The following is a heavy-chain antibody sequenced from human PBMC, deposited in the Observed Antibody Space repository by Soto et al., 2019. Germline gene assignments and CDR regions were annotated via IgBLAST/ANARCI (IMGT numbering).Heavy chain of an antibody. CDR1: GFKFSDYW. J-gene: IGHJ4*02. D-gene: IGHD3-16*02. CDR3: ARDGLLFSGPYRPSRFDY. CDR2: IKHDTSEA. Sequence: GGSLRLSCAASGFKFSDYWMSWVRQAPGKGLEWVGNIKHDTSEAHYADSVKGRFTITRDNIKNFLFLQMNGLRSDDTASYYCARDGLLFSGPYRPSRFDYWGLGTLVTVSS. V-gene: IGHV3-7*03.